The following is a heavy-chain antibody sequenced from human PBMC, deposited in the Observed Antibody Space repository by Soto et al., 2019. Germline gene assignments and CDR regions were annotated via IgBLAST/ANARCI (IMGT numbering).Heavy chain of an antibody. J-gene: IGHJ4*02. CDR3: ARDHYSSGTH. CDR1: GFSFSTYW. CDR2: INGDGTNV. V-gene: IGHV3-74*01. D-gene: IGHD3-22*01. Sequence: EVQLVESGGALVQPGGFLRLSCAASGFSFSTYWMHWVRQAPGKGLVWVSRINGDGTNVNYADSVKGRFTVSRDNAKNTLYLQMSSLRAEDTAVYYCARDHYSSGTHWGQGTLVTVSS.